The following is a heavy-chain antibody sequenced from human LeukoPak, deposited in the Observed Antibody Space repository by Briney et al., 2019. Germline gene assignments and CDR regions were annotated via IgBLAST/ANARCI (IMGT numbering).Heavy chain of an antibody. CDR1: GFTFDDYG. Sequence: GGSLRLSCAASGFTFDDYGMSWVRQAPGKGLEWVSGINWNGGSTGYADSVKGRFTISRDNAKNSLYLQMNSLRAEDTALYYCARGGRYYDSSGYYTFDYWGQGILVTVSS. CDR3: ARGGRYYDSSGYYTFDY. J-gene: IGHJ4*02. V-gene: IGHV3-20*04. D-gene: IGHD3-22*01. CDR2: INWNGGST.